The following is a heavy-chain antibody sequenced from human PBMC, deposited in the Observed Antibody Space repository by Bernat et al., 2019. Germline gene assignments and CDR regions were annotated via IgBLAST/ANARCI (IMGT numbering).Heavy chain of an antibody. CDR1: GFTFSSYA. V-gene: IGHV3-30-3*01. D-gene: IGHD3-22*01. J-gene: IGHJ3*01. Sequence: QVQLVESGGGVVQPGRSLRLSCAASGFTFSSYAMHWVRQAPGKGREWVAVISYDGSNTYYVDSVKGRFTISRDNSKNTLYLQMNSLRAEDTTVYYCAREGTSGSYYDSSGNHGGAFDFWGQGTMVTVSS. CDR2: ISYDGSNT. CDR3: AREGTSGSYYDSSGNHGGAFDF.